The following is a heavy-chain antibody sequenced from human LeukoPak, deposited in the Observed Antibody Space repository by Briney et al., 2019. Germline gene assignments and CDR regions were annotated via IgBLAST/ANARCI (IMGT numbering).Heavy chain of an antibody. V-gene: IGHV3-7*01. CDR2: IKQDESEK. D-gene: IGHD2-2*01. CDR3: ARALDSSSSRYQAFEE. CDR1: GYTFSNYW. J-gene: IGHJ4*02. Sequence: GGSLRLSYSASGYTFSNYWMSWVRQALGKGLEWVANIKQDESEKYYVDSVKGRFTISRDNAKSSLYLQMNSLRAEDTAVYYCARALDSSSSRYQAFEEWGQGTLVTVSS.